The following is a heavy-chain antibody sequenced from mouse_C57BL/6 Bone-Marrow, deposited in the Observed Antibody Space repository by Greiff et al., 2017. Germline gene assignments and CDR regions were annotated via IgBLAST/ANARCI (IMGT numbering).Heavy chain of an antibody. CDR3: ARRALDSSGYPYYAMDY. Sequence: EVQGVESGGGLVQPGGSLKLSCAASGFTFSDYYMYWVRQTPEKRLEWVAYISNGGGSTYYPDTVKGRFTISRDNAKNTLYLQMSRPKSEDTAMYYCARRALDSSGYPYYAMDYWGQGTSVTVSS. CDR2: ISNGGGST. V-gene: IGHV5-12*01. J-gene: IGHJ4*01. CDR1: GFTFSDYY. D-gene: IGHD3-2*02.